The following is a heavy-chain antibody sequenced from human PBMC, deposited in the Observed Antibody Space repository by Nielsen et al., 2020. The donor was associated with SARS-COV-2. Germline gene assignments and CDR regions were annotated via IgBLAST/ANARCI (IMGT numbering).Heavy chain of an antibody. D-gene: IGHD4-17*01. CDR2: ISWNSGSI. J-gene: IGHJ1*01. V-gene: IGHV3-9*01. Sequence: SLKISCAASGFTFSSYAMSWVRQAPGKGLEWVSGISWNSGSIGYADSVKGRFTISRDNAKNSLYLQMNSLRAEDTALYYCAAYGDYDSEYFQHWGQGTLVTVSS. CDR3: AAYGDYDSEYFQH. CDR1: GFTFSSYA.